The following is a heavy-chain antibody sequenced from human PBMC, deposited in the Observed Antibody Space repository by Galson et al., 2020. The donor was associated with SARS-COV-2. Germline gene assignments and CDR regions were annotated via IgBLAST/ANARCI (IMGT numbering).Heavy chain of an antibody. CDR2: IYYSGST. V-gene: IGHV4-39*01. Sequence: SETLSLTCTVSGGSISSSSYYWGWIRQPPGKGLEWIGSIYYSGSTYYNPSLKSRVTISVDTSKNQFSLKLSSVTAADTAVYYCARQFYGYSYANGMDVWGQGTTVTVSS. J-gene: IGHJ6*02. CDR3: ARQFYGYSYANGMDV. CDR1: GGSISSSSYY. D-gene: IGHD5-18*01.